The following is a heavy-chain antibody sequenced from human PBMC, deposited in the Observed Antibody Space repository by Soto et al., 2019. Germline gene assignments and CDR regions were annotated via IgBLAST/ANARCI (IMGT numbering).Heavy chain of an antibody. V-gene: IGHV3-33*01. CDR1: GFTFSRYG. CDR3: GRDDDVADNGVDY. Sequence: QVHLVESGGGVVQPGRSLRLSCAASGFTFSRYGMHWDRQAPGTGLEWLAVILDDDSDRDYADSVKGRFSISRDTSTNSLYLPMHSLRAEDTAVYYLGRDDDVADNGVDYWGQGTLVTVSS. J-gene: IGHJ4*02. CDR2: ILDDDSDR. D-gene: IGHD1-1*01.